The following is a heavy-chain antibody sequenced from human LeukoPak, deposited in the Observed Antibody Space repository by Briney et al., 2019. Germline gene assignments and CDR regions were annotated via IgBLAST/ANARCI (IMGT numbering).Heavy chain of an antibody. J-gene: IGHJ4*02. Sequence: ASVKVSCKASGYTFTSYGVSWVRQAPGQGLEWMGWISAYNGNTNYAQKLQGRVTMTTDTSTSTAYMELRSLRSDDTAVYYCARDRSSAVAGTLTDYWGQGTLVTVSS. CDR3: ARDRSSAVAGTLTDY. V-gene: IGHV1-18*01. CDR2: ISAYNGNT. D-gene: IGHD6-19*01. CDR1: GYTFTSYG.